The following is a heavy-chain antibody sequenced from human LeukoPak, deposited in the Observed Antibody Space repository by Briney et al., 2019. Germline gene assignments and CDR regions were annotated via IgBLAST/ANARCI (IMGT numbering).Heavy chain of an antibody. J-gene: IGHJ4*02. CDR1: GFTFSSYS. V-gene: IGHV3-21*01. Sequence: PGGSLRLSCAASGFTFSSYSMNWVRQAPGKGLEWVSSISSSSSYIYYADSVKGRFTISRDNAKNSLYLQMNSLRAEDTAVYYCARVSRPGSYDFWGGYYGDFDYWGQGTLVTVSS. CDR2: ISSSSSYI. CDR3: ARVSRPGSYDFWGGYYGDFDY. D-gene: IGHD3-3*01.